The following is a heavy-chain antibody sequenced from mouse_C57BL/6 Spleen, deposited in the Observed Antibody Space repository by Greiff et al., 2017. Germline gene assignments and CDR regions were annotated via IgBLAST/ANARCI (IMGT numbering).Heavy chain of an antibody. CDR1: GYAFSSYW. V-gene: IGHV1-80*01. CDR3: ASSGNSWFAY. Sequence: QVHVKQSGAELVKPGASVKISCKASGYAFSSYWMNWVKQRPGKGLEWIGQIYPGDGDTNYNGKFKGKATLTADKSSSTAYMQLSSLTSEDSAVYFCASSGNSWFAYWGQGTLVTVSA. D-gene: IGHD2-1*01. J-gene: IGHJ3*01. CDR2: IYPGDGDT.